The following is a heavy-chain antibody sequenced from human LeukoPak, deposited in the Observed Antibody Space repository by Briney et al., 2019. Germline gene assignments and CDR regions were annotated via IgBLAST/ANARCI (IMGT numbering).Heavy chain of an antibody. CDR2: ISSSSSTI. J-gene: IGHJ3*02. CDR1: GFTFSDYY. CDR3: ARAWDSSGWIDAFDI. Sequence: GGSLRLSCAASGFTFSDYYMSWIRQAPGKGLEWVSYISSSSSTIYYADSVKGRFTISRDNAKNSLYLQMNSLRAEDTAVYYCARAWDSSGWIDAFDIWGQGTMVTVSS. V-gene: IGHV3-11*04. D-gene: IGHD6-19*01.